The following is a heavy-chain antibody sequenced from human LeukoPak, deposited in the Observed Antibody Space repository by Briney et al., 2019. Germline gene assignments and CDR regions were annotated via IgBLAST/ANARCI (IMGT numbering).Heavy chain of an antibody. J-gene: IGHJ4*02. CDR1: GGTFSSYT. CDR3: ARQYYDFWSGYPSYFDY. Sequence: SVKVSCKASGGTFSSYTISWVRQAPGQGLEWMGRIIPILGIANYEQKFQGRVTITADKSTSTAYMELSSLRSEDTAVYYCARQYYDFWSGYPSYFDYWGQGTLVTVSS. V-gene: IGHV1-69*02. CDR2: IIPILGIA. D-gene: IGHD3-3*01.